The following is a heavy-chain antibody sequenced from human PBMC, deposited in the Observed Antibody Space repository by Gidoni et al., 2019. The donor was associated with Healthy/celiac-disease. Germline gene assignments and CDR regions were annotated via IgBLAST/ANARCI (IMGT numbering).Heavy chain of an antibody. CDR2: INAGNSNT. D-gene: IGHD6-6*01. V-gene: IGHV1-3*01. CDR3: ARDGHSSSGWFDP. J-gene: IGHJ5*02. CDR1: GYTFTSYA. Sequence: QVQLVQSGAEVKKPGASVKVSCKASGYTFTSYAMHWVRQAPGQRLEWMGWINAGNSNTKYSQKFQGRVTITRDTSASTAYMELSSLRSEDTAVYYCARDGHSSSGWFDPWGQGTLVTVSS.